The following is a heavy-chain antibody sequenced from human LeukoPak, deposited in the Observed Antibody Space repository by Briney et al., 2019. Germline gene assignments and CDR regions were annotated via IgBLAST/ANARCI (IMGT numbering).Heavy chain of an antibody. V-gene: IGHV4-61*02. CDR2: IYTSGST. J-gene: IGHJ6*04. CDR3: ARDPLPDNGDYLDV. D-gene: IGHD4-17*01. CDR1: GGSINSGSYY. Sequence: SQTLSLTCTVSGGSINSGSYYWSWVRQPAGKGLEWIGRIYTSGSTNYNPSLKSRVTISIDTSKNQISLRLSSVTAADTAVYYCARDPLPDNGDYLDVWGRGTTVTISS.